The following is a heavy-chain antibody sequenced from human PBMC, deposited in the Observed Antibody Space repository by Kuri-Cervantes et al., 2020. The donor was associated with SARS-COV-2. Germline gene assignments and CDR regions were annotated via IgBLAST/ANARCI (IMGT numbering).Heavy chain of an antibody. CDR2: ISSSSSTI. J-gene: IGHJ4*02. Sequence: LSLTCAASGFTFDDYGMNWVRQAPGKGLEWVSYISSSSSTIYYADSVKGRFTISRDNAKNSLYLQMNSLRDENTAVYYCARGRSGSSLWGQGTLVTVSS. D-gene: IGHD6-6*01. V-gene: IGHV3-48*02. CDR1: GFTFDDYG. CDR3: ARGRSGSSL.